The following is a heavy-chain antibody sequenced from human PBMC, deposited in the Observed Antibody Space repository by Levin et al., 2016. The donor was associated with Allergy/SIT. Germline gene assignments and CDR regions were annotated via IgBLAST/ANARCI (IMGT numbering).Heavy chain of an antibody. V-gene: IGHV3-33*06. Sequence: GGSLRLSCAASGFTFSSYGMHWVRQAPGKGLEWVAVIWYDGSNKYYADSVKGRFTISRDNSKNTLYLQMNSLRAEDTAVYYCAKDPRSSWYYYYYGMDVWGQGTTVTVSS. D-gene: IGHD6-13*01. CDR2: IWYDGSNK. CDR3: AKDPRSSWYYYYYGMDV. CDR1: GFTFSSYG. J-gene: IGHJ6*02.